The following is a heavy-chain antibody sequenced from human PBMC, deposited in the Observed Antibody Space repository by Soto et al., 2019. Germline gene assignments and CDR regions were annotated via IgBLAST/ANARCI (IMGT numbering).Heavy chain of an antibody. CDR3: AKVGNHSSSWSEQRYYFDY. J-gene: IGHJ4*02. CDR2: ISYDGSNK. D-gene: IGHD6-13*01. Sequence: GGSLRLSCAASGFTFSSYGMHWVRQAPGKGLEWVAVISYDGSNKYYADSVKGRFTISRDNSKNTLYLQMTSLRAEDTAVYYCAKVGNHSSSWSEQRYYFDYWGQGPLVTVSS. CDR1: GFTFSSYG. V-gene: IGHV3-30*18.